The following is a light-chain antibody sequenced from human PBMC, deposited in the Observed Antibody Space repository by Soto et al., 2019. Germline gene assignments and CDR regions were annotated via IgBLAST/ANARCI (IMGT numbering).Light chain of an antibody. J-gene: IGKJ1*01. CDR3: QQYGDSPWT. CDR1: QSVSSSY. Sequence: ALTQFPGTLSSSPGERATLSFRASQSVSSSYLAWYQQKPGQAPRLLIYGASSRATGIPDRCSGSGSGTVFTRTINRLEPEDFAVYFCQQYGDSPWTFGQGTRVVI. CDR2: GAS. V-gene: IGKV3-20*01.